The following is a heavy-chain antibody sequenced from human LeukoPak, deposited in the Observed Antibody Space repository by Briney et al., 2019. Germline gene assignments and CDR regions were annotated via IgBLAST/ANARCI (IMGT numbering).Heavy chain of an antibody. V-gene: IGHV3-23*01. CDR1: GFTFDDYA. Sequence: GGSLRLSCAASGFTFDDYAMSWVRQSPGVGLEWVSSISGTGAVIYYADSVKGRFTISRDNSRDALYLQMDGLRVEDTALYYCASMGGNWFDPWGQGTLVTVSS. J-gene: IGHJ5*02. D-gene: IGHD2/OR15-2a*01. CDR3: ASMGGNWFDP. CDR2: ISGTGAVI.